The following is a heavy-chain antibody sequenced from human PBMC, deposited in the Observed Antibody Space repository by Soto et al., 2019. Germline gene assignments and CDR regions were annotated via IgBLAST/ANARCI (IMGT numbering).Heavy chain of an antibody. V-gene: IGHV1-18*01. J-gene: IGHJ4*02. CDR1: GYTFPNYG. CDR3: STRAYAYPLNFDY. CDR2: ISAYNGNT. Sequence: QVQLVQSGAEVKKPGASVKVSCKASGYTFPNYGISWVRQAPGRGLEWMGWISAYNGNTNYAQKLQGRVTMTTNVSTSTAYMEPRSLRSDDTAVYYCSTRAYAYPLNFDYWGQGTLVTVSS. D-gene: IGHD5-12*01.